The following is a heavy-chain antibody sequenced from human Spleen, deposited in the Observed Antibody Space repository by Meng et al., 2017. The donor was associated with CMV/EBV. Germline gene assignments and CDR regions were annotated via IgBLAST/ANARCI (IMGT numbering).Heavy chain of an antibody. CDR2: INHSGST. CDR1: GGSFSGYY. D-gene: IGHD6-19*01. V-gene: IGHV4-34*01. CDR3: ARVHSSGSRMPFFDY. J-gene: IGHJ4*02. Sequence: SETLSLTCAVYGGSFSGYYWSWIRQPPGKGLEWIGEINHSGSTNYNPSLKSRVTISVDTSKNQFSLQLSSVTAADTAVYYCARVHSSGSRMPFFDYWGQGTLVTVSS.